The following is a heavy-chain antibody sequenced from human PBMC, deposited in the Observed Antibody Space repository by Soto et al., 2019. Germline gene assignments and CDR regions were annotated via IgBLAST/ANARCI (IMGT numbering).Heavy chain of an antibody. CDR2: IIPILGIT. V-gene: IGHV1-69*08. CDR3: ARDTAAARRGGGY. CDR1: GGTFSSDT. J-gene: IGHJ4*02. D-gene: IGHD2-15*01. Sequence: QVQLVQSGAEVKKPGSSVKVSCKASGGTFSSDTISWVRQAPGQGLEWMGRIIPILGITNYAQKFQGRVTITADEATSTAFMALSSLSSEVTAVYYCARDTAAARRGGGYWGQGTLVTVSS.